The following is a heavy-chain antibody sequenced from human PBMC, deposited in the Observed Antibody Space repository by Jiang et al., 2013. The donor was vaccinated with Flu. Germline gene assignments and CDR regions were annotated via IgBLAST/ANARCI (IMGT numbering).Heavy chain of an antibody. D-gene: IGHD3-10*01. V-gene: IGHV2-70*01. CDR2: DK. J-gene: IGHJ4*02. Sequence: DKYYSTSLKTRLTISKDTSKNQVVLTMTNMDPVDTATYYCVRISFGESHYYFDYWGQGTLVTVSS. CDR3: VRISFGESHYYFDY.